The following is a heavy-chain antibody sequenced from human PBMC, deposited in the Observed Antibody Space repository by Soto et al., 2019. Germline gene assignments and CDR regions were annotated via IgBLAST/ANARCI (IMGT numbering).Heavy chain of an antibody. CDR2: IYHSGST. CDR3: AREVVVAATNWFDP. Sequence: SETLSLTCAVSSGSISSSNWWSWVRQPPGKGLEWIGEIYHSGSTNYNPSLKSRVTISVDKSKNQFYLKLSSVTAAETAVYYCAREVVVAATNWFDPWGQVTLVTVSS. J-gene: IGHJ5*02. D-gene: IGHD2-15*01. V-gene: IGHV4-4*02. CDR1: SGSISSSNW.